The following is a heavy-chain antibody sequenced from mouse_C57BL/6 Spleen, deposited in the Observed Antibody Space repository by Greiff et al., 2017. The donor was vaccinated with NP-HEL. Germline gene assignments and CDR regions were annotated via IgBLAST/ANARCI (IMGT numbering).Heavy chain of an antibody. J-gene: IGHJ2*01. Sequence: VQGVESGAELARPGASVKLSCKASGYTFTSYGISWVKQRTGQGLEWIGEIYPRSGNTYYNEKFKGKATLTADKSSSTAYMELRSLTSEDSAVYFGEGGGEGGVYFDYWGQGTTLTVSS. V-gene: IGHV1-81*01. CDR2: IYPRSGNT. CDR3: EGGGEGGVYFDY. CDR1: GYTFTSYG.